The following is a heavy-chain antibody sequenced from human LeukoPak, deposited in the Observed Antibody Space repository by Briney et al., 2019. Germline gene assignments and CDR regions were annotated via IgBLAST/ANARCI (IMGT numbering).Heavy chain of an antibody. D-gene: IGHD2-15*01. CDR2: IIPILGIA. CDR3: ARDSPDIVVVVAQNWFDP. Sequence: ASVKVSCKASGGTFSSYAISWVRQAPGQGLEWMGRIIPILGIANYAQKFQGRVTITADKSTSTAYMELSSLRSEDTAVYYCARDSPDIVVVVAQNWFDPWGQGTLVTVSS. CDR1: GGTFSSYA. J-gene: IGHJ5*02. V-gene: IGHV1-69*04.